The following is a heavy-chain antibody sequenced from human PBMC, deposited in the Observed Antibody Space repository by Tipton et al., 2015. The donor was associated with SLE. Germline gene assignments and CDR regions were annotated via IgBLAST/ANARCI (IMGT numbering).Heavy chain of an antibody. Sequence: SLRLSCAASGFTFSSYNMNWVRQAPGKGLEWVSYISSSSSTIYYADSVKGRFTISRDNAKKSLYLQMNSLRDEDTAVYYCAREIRGGYSYAYFDYWGQGTLVTVSS. CDR1: GFTFSSYN. J-gene: IGHJ4*02. CDR2: ISSSSSTI. V-gene: IGHV3-48*02. CDR3: AREIRGGYSYAYFDY. D-gene: IGHD5-18*01.